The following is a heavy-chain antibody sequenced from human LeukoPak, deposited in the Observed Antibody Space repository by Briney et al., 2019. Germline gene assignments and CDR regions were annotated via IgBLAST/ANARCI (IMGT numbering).Heavy chain of an antibody. D-gene: IGHD6-13*01. V-gene: IGHV3-33*06. J-gene: IGHJ6*04. Sequence: PGRTLRLSCVASGFTFSNYVMHWVRQAPGKGLEWVAAIWSDGKNKYYEDSVEGRFTISRDNSKKTLYLQMNGLRAEDTAVYYCAKVIYSSSWDQMDVWGKGITVTVSS. CDR1: GFTFSNYV. CDR3: AKVIYSSSWDQMDV. CDR2: IWSDGKNK.